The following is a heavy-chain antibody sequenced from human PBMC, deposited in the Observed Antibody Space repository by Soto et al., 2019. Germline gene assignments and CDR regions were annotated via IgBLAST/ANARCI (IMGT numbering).Heavy chain of an antibody. CDR3: ARATAAAGFDYYYYYMDV. V-gene: IGHV3-13*01. Sequence: GGSLRLSCAASGFTFSSYDIHWGRQATGKGLEWVSAICTAGDTYYPGSENRSFTISIENAKNSLYLQMTRLRARDTAVYYCARATAAAGFDYYYYYMDVWGKGTTVTVSS. D-gene: IGHD6-13*01. CDR2: ICTAGDT. CDR1: GFTFSSYD. J-gene: IGHJ6*03.